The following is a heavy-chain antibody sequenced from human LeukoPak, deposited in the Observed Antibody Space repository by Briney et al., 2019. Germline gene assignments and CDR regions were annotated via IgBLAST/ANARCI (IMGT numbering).Heavy chain of an antibody. D-gene: IGHD3-9*01. CDR2: ISSSGSTI. CDR3: AREPYDILTGTFDY. Sequence: PGGSLRLSCAASGFIFSDYYMSWIRQAPGKGLEWVSYISSSGSTIYYADSVKGGFTIPRDNAKNSLYLQMNSLRAEDTAVYYCAREPYDILTGTFDYWGQGTLVTVSS. V-gene: IGHV3-11*01. CDR1: GFIFSDYY. J-gene: IGHJ4*02.